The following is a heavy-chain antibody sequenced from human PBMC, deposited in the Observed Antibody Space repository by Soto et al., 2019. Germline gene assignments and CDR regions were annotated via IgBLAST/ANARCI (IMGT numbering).Heavy chain of an antibody. Sequence: EVQLLESGGDLEQPGGSPRLSCAASGFTFSSYAMNWVRQAPGKGLEWVSGVSGSGGSTYYADSVKGRFTISRDDSKNTLYLQMNSLRVEDTAVYYCAKARDANNAFDIWGQGTMVTVSS. CDR1: GFTFSSYA. CDR3: AKARDANNAFDI. CDR2: VSGSGGST. V-gene: IGHV3-23*01. D-gene: IGHD3-16*01. J-gene: IGHJ3*02.